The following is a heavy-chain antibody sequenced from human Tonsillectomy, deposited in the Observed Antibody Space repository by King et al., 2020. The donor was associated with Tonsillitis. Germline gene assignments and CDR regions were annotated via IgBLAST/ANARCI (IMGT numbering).Heavy chain of an antibody. CDR3: TPGGWGINWPPDP. CDR2: IKSKIDGGTT. Sequence: VQLVESGGGLVKPGGSLRLSCVGSGFTFSNAWMSWVRQAPGTGLEWVGRIKSKIDGGTTDYAAPVKGRFTISRDDSKNTVYLQMNSLKTEDTAVYYCTPGGWGINWPPDPWGQGTLVPVSS. V-gene: IGHV3-15*01. CDR1: GFTFSNAW. J-gene: IGHJ5*02. D-gene: IGHD1-1*01.